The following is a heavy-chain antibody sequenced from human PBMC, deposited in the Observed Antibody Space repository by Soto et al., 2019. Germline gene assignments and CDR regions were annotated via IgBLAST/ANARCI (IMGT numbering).Heavy chain of an antibody. CDR1: GFTFDSYA. CDR3: AKATGLVGVSHYFDS. CDR2: ISGTSGST. Sequence: EVQLLESGGGLMQPGGSLRLACVASGFTFDSYAMSWVRQTPGMGLEWVSSISGTSGSTQYADSVKGRFTISRDNSKDTLFLQMTSLRAEDTDVYYCAKATGLVGVSHYFDSWGQGTPVTVSS. D-gene: IGHD1-26*01. V-gene: IGHV3-23*01. J-gene: IGHJ4*02.